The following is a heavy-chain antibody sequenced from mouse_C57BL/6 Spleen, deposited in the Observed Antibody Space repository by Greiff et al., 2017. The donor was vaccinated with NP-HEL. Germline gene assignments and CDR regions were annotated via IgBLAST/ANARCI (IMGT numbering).Heavy chain of an antibody. Sequence: EVQLVESGGGLVQSGRSLRLSCATSGFTFSDFYMEWVRQAPGKGLEWIAASRNKANDYTTEYSASVKGRFIVSRDTSQSILYLQMNALRAEDTAIYYCARDARGVFDYWGQGTTLTVSS. CDR3: ARDARGVFDY. CDR1: GFTFSDFY. J-gene: IGHJ2*01. V-gene: IGHV7-1*01. CDR2: SRNKANDYTT.